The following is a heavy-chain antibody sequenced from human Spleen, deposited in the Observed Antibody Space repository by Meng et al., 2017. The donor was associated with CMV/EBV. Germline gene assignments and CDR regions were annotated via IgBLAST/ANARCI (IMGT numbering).Heavy chain of an antibody. Sequence: GESLKISCAASGFTFSSYEMNWVRQAPGKGLEWLSYISSRGTTVYYADSVKGRFTISRDNAKNSLYLQMNSLRAEDTAVYYCARTAAAGPYYYYGMDVWGQGTTVTVSS. CDR1: GFTFSSYE. CDR3: ARTAAAGPYYYYGMDV. J-gene: IGHJ6*02. CDR2: ISSRGTTV. D-gene: IGHD6-13*01. V-gene: IGHV3-48*03.